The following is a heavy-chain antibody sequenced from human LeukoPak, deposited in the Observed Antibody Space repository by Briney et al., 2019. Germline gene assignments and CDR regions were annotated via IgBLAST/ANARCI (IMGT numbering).Heavy chain of an antibody. J-gene: IGHJ6*03. CDR3: ARVKILWTLYYYMDV. D-gene: IGHD2-21*01. Sequence: QTGGSLRLSCAVSGFPFSTFWMSWVRQAPGKGLEWVANIKQDGSEKYYVDSVKGRFTISRDNAKNSLYLQMNSLRAEDTAVYYCARVKILWTLYYYMDVWGKGTTVTVSS. V-gene: IGHV3-7*01. CDR2: IKQDGSEK. CDR1: GFPFSTFW.